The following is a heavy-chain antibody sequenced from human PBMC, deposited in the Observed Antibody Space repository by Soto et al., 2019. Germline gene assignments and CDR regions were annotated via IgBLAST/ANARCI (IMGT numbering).Heavy chain of an antibody. Sequence: EVQLVESGGGLVQPGGSLRLSCAASGFTFSSYWMHWVRQAPGKGLVWVSRINSDGSSTSYADSVKGRFTISRDNAKNTLYLQMNSLRAEDTAVYYCARVHLTTVNYGMDVWGQGTTVTVSS. J-gene: IGHJ6*02. CDR3: ARVHLTTVNYGMDV. CDR2: INSDGSST. D-gene: IGHD4-17*01. CDR1: GFTFSSYW. V-gene: IGHV3-74*01.